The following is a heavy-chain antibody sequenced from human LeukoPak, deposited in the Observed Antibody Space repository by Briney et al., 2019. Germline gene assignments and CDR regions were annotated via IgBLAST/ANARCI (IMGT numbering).Heavy chain of an antibody. Sequence: ASVKVSCKASGYTFINYGITWVRQAPGQGLEWMGWISPYNGNTKYLQRLQGRVTMTTDTSTSTAYMEVRSLRSDDTAVYYCAKVMVVATIVYAFDIWGQGTMVTVSS. V-gene: IGHV1-18*01. CDR1: GYTFINYG. J-gene: IGHJ3*02. CDR3: AKVMVVATIVYAFDI. CDR2: ISPYNGNT. D-gene: IGHD5-12*01.